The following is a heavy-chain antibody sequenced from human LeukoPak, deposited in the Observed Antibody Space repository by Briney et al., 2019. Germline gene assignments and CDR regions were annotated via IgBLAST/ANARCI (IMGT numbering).Heavy chain of an antibody. D-gene: IGHD1-7*01. CDR3: ARGAAGTTPDYYYFGLDV. J-gene: IGHJ6*02. CDR2: IYPGDSDT. CDR1: GYRFTDYW. Sequence: GESLKISCKGSGYRFTDYWIGWVRQMAGKGLEWMGIIYPGDSDTRYSPSFQGQVTISADKSINTAHLQWSSLKASDTAMYYRARGAAGTTPDYYYFGLDVWGQGTTVRVSS. V-gene: IGHV5-51*01.